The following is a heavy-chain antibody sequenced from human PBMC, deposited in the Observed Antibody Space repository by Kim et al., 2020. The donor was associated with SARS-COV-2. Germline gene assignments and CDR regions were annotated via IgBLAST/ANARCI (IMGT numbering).Heavy chain of an antibody. V-gene: IGHV4-39*01. Sequence: SETLSLTCTISGGSISSSTYSWNWFRQPPGDELEWIGGVDPSGTTYYNPSLKSRVTLSVETSKNQFSLKLRSVTAAATAVFYCARHLSGSSWSDYWCQG. CDR2: VDPSGTT. J-gene: IGHJ4*02. CDR3: ARHLSGSSWSDY. CDR1: GGSISSSTYS. D-gene: IGHD6-13*01.